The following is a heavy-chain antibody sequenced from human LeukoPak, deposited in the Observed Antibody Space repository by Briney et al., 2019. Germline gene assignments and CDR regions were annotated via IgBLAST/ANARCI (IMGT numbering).Heavy chain of an antibody. D-gene: IGHD3-22*01. CDR3: ARDLYYESSGYFLDAFDI. J-gene: IGHJ3*02. CDR2: ISYSSRTI. CDR1: GFTFSSYS. Sequence: PGGSLRLSCAASGFTFSSYSMNWVRQAPGKGLEWVSYISYSSRTIYNADSVKGRFTISRDNAKNSLYLQMNSLRDEDTAVYYCARDLYYESSGYFLDAFDIWGQGTMVTVSS. V-gene: IGHV3-48*02.